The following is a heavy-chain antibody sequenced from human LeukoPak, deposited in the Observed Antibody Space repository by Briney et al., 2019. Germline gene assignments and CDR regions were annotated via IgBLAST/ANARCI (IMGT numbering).Heavy chain of an antibody. CDR1: GGSFSSYY. CDR2: IYYSGST. J-gene: IGHJ2*01. CDR3: ANSPRTYYDILTGYYKGWYFDL. Sequence: SETLSLTCAAYGGSFSSYYWSWIRQPPGKGLEWIGYIYYSGSTNYNPSLKSRVTISVDTSKNQFSLKLSSVTAADTAVYYCANSPRTYYDILTGYYKGWYFDLWGRGTLVIVSS. V-gene: IGHV4-59*01. D-gene: IGHD3-9*01.